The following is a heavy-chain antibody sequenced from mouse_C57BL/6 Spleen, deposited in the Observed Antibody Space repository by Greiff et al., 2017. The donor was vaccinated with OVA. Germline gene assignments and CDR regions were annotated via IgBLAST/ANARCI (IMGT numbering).Heavy chain of an antibody. Sequence: QVQLQQPGAELVRPGTSVKLSCKASGYTFTSYWMHWVKQRPGQGLEWIGVIDPSDSYTNYNQKFKGKATLTVDTSSSTAYMQLSSLTSVDSAVYYGARRITRHYFDYWRQGTTLTVSS. CDR2: IDPSDSYT. CDR3: ARRITRHYFDY. D-gene: IGHD1-2*01. V-gene: IGHV1-59*01. CDR1: GYTFTSYW. J-gene: IGHJ2*01.